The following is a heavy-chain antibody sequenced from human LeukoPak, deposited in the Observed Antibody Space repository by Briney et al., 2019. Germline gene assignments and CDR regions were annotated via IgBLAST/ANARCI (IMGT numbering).Heavy chain of an antibody. CDR2: VYTAGET. CDR3: ANEGD. CDR1: GFTVSNNY. J-gene: IGHJ4*02. V-gene: IGHV3-53*05. D-gene: IGHD3-16*01. Sequence: GGSLRLSCIVSGFTVSNNYMSWVRQAPGKGLEWVSVVYTAGETYYADSVKGRFTISRDISKNTVYLQMNSLRADDTAMYYCANEGDWGQGTLVTVSS.